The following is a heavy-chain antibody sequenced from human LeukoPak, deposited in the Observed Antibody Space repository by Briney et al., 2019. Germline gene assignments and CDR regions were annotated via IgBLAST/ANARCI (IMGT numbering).Heavy chain of an antibody. CDR1: GYTFTGYY. V-gene: IGHV1-2*02. CDR3: AREPHYYGSGSGDY. J-gene: IGHJ4*02. CDR2: INPNSGGT. D-gene: IGHD3-10*01. Sequence: ASVKVSCKASGYTFTGYYMHWVRQAPGQGLEWMGWINPNSGGTNYAKKFQGRVTMTRDTSISTAYMELSRLRSDDTAVYYCAREPHYYGSGSGDYWGQGTLVTVSS.